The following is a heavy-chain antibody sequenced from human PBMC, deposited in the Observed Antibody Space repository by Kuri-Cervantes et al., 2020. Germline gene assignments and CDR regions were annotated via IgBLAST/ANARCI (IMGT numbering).Heavy chain of an antibody. CDR1: GYTFTSYY. CDR2: INPNSGGT. V-gene: IGHV1-2*02. CDR3: ARGTFSNELPVDP. D-gene: IGHD1-7*01. J-gene: IGHJ5*02. Sequence: ASVKVSCKASGYTFTSYYMHWVRQAPGQGLEWMGWINPNSGGTNYAQKFQGRVTMTRNTSISTAYMELSSLRSEDTAVYYCARGTFSNELPVDPWGQGTLVTVSS.